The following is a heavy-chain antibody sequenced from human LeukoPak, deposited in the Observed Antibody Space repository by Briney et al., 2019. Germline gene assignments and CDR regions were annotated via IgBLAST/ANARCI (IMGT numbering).Heavy chain of an antibody. D-gene: IGHD3-10*01. J-gene: IGHJ5*02. V-gene: IGHV4-38-2*02. CDR3: AREKGRYWFDP. CDR2: IYHSGGA. Sequence: SETLSLTCAVSGYSISSGYYWGWIRQPPGKGLEWIGSIYHSGGAYYNSSLKSRVTILVDTSKNQFSLNLSSVTAADMAVYYCAREKGRYWFDPLGQGTLVTVSS. CDR1: GYSISSGYY.